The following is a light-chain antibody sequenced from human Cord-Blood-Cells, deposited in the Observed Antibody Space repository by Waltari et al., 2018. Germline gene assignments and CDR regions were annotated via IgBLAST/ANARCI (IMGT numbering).Light chain of an antibody. V-gene: IGKV1-5*01. CDR1: QSISSW. CDR3: QQYNSYWT. Sequence: DIQMTQSPSTLSPSVGDRVTITCRASQSISSWLAWYQQKPGIAPKLLIYDASSMGSGVPSSFSGSGSGTEFTLTISSLQPDDFATYYCQQYNSYWTFGQGTKVEIK. CDR2: DAS. J-gene: IGKJ1*01.